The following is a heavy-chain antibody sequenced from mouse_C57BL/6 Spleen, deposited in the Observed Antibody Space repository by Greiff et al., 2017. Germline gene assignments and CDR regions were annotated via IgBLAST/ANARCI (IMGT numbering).Heavy chain of an antibody. D-gene: IGHD1-1*01. J-gene: IGHJ4*01. V-gene: IGHV1-39*01. CDR3: ARGSSSSCYAMDY. CDR1: GYSFTDYY. Sequence: VQLQQSGPELVKPGASVKISCKASGYSFTDYYMHWVKQSTGQSLEWIGVINPNNGTTSYNQKFKGKATLTVDQSSSTAYMQLNSLTSEDSAVYYCARGSSSSCYAMDYWGQGTSVTVAA. CDR2: INPNNGTT.